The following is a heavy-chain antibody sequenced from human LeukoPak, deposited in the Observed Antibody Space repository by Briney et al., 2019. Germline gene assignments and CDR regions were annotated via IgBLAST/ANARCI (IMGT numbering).Heavy chain of an antibody. CDR3: ARLDCSSTSCYNNPFDY. Sequence: GESLKISCKGSGYRFGNFWIGWVRQMPGKGLEWMGIIYPDDSDTRYSPSFQGQVTISADKSISTAYLQRSSLKASDTAMYYCARLDCSSTSCYNNPFDYWGQGTLVTVSS. J-gene: IGHJ4*02. V-gene: IGHV5-51*01. CDR2: IYPDDSDT. CDR1: GYRFGNFW. D-gene: IGHD2-2*01.